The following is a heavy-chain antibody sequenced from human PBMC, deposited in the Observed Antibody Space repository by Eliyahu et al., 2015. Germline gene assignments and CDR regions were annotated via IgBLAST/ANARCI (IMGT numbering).Heavy chain of an antibody. D-gene: IGHD1-26*01. CDR1: GXXISXYY. CDR2: XYTSGST. V-gene: IGHV4-4*07. CDR3: ARDRFFPLVGATAPFDY. Sequence: QVQLQESGPGLVKPSETLSLTCTXSGXXISXYYWSWIRQPAGKGLEWIGRXYTSGSTNYNPSLKSRVTMSVDTSKNQFSLKLSSVTAADTAVYYCARDRFFPLVGATAPFDYWGQGTLVTVSS. J-gene: IGHJ4*02.